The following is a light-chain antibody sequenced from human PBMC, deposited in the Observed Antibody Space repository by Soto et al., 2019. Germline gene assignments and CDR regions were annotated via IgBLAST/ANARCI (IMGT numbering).Light chain of an antibody. V-gene: IGLV3-1*01. CDR1: KLGDKY. CDR2: QDN. J-gene: IGLJ2*01. Sequence: SYALTQPPSVSVSPGQTASITCSGDKLGDKYACWYQQKPGQSPVLVIYQDNKRPSGIPERFSGSNSGNTATLTISGTQAMDEADYYCQAWDSSTAVFGGGTQLTVL. CDR3: QAWDSSTAV.